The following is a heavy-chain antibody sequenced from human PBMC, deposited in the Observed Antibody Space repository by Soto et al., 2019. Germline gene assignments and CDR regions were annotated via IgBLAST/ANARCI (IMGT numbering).Heavy chain of an antibody. Sequence: TLSLTCTVSGASISSGGYYWSWIRQHPGKGLEWLGYIYYSGSTYYNPSLKSRVTISLDTSKNQFSLRLSSVTAADTAVFYCARSHCSGGSCYSGAFNIWGQGTMVTVSS. CDR2: IYYSGST. V-gene: IGHV4-31*03. CDR1: GASISSGGYY. D-gene: IGHD2-15*01. J-gene: IGHJ3*02. CDR3: ARSHCSGGSCYSGAFNI.